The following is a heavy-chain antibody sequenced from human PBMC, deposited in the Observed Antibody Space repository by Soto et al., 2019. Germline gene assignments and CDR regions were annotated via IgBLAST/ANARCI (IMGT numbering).Heavy chain of an antibody. J-gene: IGHJ4*02. Sequence: PSETLSLTCTVSGGSITTGGSYWSWIRQHPGKGLEWIGNIYHSGNTYYNPSLKSRLTISVDTSKNHFSLMVDSVTDADTAVYYCARARFQVLYGKPYFDSWGQGTLVTVSS. CDR3: ARARFQVLYGKPYFDS. CDR1: GGSITTGGSY. CDR2: IYHSGNT. V-gene: IGHV4-31*03. D-gene: IGHD2-2*02.